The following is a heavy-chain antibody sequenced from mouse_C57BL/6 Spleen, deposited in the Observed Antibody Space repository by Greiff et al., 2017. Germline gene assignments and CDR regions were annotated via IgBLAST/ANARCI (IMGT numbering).Heavy chain of an antibody. CDR2: ILPGSGST. D-gene: IGHD1-1*01. Sequence: QVQLKQSGAELMKPGASVKLSCKATGYTFTGYWIEWVKQRPGHGLEWIGEILPGSGSTNYNEKFKGKATFTADTSSNTAYMQRSSLTTEDSAIYYWATPDYYGSSGYFDYWGQGTTLTVSS. CDR3: ATPDYYGSSGYFDY. J-gene: IGHJ2*01. CDR1: GYTFTGYW. V-gene: IGHV1-9*01.